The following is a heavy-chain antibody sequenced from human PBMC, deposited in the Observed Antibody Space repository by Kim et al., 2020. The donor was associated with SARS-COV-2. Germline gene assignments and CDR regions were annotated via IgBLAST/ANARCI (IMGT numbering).Heavy chain of an antibody. CDR1: GYTFTSYA. CDR3: ARVKRWLQFKDFIDY. V-gene: IGHV7-4-1*02. CDR2: INTNTGNP. Sequence: ASVKVSCKASGYTFTSYAMNWVRQAPGQGLEWMGWINTNTGNPTYAQGFTGRFVFSLDTSVSTAYLQISSLKAEDTAVYYCARVKRWLQFKDFIDYWGQGTLVTVSS. J-gene: IGHJ4*02. D-gene: IGHD5-12*01.